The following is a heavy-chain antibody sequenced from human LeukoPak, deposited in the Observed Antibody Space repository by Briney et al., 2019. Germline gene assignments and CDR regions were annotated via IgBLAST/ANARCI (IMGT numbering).Heavy chain of an antibody. Sequence: SETLSLTCTVSGGSISSYYWSWIWQPPGKGLEWIGYIYYSGSTNYNPSLKSRVTISVDTSKNQFSLKLSSVTAADTAVYYCAREVLPYGMDVWGQGTTVTVSS. J-gene: IGHJ6*02. CDR1: GGSISSYY. CDR2: IYYSGST. V-gene: IGHV4-59*01. CDR3: AREVLPYGMDV. D-gene: IGHD3-10*01.